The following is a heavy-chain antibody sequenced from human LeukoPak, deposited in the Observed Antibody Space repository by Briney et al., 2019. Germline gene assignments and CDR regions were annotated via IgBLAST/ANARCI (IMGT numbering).Heavy chain of an antibody. V-gene: IGHV1-2*02. CDR3: ARASTRGSGWYIYYYYGMDV. D-gene: IGHD6-19*01. CDR1: GGTFSSYA. J-gene: IGHJ6*02. Sequence: ASVKVSCKASGGTFSSYAISWVRQAPGQGLEWMGWINPNSGGTNYAQKFQGRVTMTRDTSISTAYMELSRLRSDDTAVYYCARASTRGSGWYIYYYYGMDVWGQGTTVTVSS. CDR2: INPNSGGT.